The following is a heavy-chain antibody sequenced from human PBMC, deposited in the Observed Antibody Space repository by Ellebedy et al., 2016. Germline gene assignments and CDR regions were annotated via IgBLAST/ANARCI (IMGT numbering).Heavy chain of an antibody. D-gene: IGHD3-3*01. Sequence: GGSLRLSXAASGFTFSSYAMSWVRQAPGKGLEWVSAISGSGGSTYYADSVKGRFTISRDNSKNTLYLQMNSLRAEDTAVYYCAKFLEWFGLGYWGQGTLVTVSS. CDR2: ISGSGGST. CDR1: GFTFSSYA. J-gene: IGHJ4*02. V-gene: IGHV3-23*01. CDR3: AKFLEWFGLGY.